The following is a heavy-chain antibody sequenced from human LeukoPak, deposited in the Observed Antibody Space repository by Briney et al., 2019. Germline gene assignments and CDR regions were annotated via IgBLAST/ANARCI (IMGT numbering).Heavy chain of an antibody. J-gene: IGHJ4*02. Sequence: SGGSLRLSCAASGFTFSSYSMNWVRQAPGKGLEWVSYISSSSSTIYYADSVEGRFTISRDNAKNSLYLQMNSLRDEDTAVYYCARVRPLRGYPRPFDYWGQGTLVTVSS. V-gene: IGHV3-48*02. CDR1: GFTFSSYS. D-gene: IGHD3-3*01. CDR2: ISSSSSTI. CDR3: ARVRPLRGYPRPFDY.